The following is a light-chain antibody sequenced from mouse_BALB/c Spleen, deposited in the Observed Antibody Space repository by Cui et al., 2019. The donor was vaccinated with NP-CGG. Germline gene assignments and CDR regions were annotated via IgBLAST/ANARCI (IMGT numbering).Light chain of an antibody. J-gene: IGLJ1*01. V-gene: IGLV1*01. CDR3: ALWYSNHWV. Sequence: FVTEESALPTSSGEKVTLTSRSSTGAITTSNYANWVQEKPDHLFTGLIGGTNNRAPGVPARFSGSLIGDKAALTITGAQTEDEAIYFCALWYSNHWVFGGGTKLTVL. CDR2: GTN. CDR1: TGAITTSNY.